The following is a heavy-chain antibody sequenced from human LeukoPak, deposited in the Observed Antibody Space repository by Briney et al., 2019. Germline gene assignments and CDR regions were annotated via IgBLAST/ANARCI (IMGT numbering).Heavy chain of an antibody. Sequence: GGSLRLSCAASGFTFSSYSMNWVRQAPGKGLEWVSSISSSSSYIYYADSVKGRFTISRDNAKNSLYLQMNSLRAEDTAVYYCARDPLYSSGWYEGAAFDIWGQGTMVTVSS. CDR3: ARDPLYSSGWYEGAAFDI. V-gene: IGHV3-21*01. D-gene: IGHD6-19*01. CDR1: GFTFSSYS. J-gene: IGHJ3*02. CDR2: ISSSSSYI.